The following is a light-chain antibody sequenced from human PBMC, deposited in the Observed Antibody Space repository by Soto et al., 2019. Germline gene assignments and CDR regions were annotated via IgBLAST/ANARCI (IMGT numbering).Light chain of an antibody. CDR1: SSNIGAGYD. Sequence: QSVLTQPPSVSGAPGQRVTISCTGSSSNIGAGYDVHWYQQLPVTAPKLLIYDNSNRPSGVPDRISGSKSGTSASLAITGLQAEDEADYYCQSYDSSLRRVFGTGTKVTVL. J-gene: IGLJ1*01. V-gene: IGLV1-40*01. CDR3: QSYDSSLRRV. CDR2: DNS.